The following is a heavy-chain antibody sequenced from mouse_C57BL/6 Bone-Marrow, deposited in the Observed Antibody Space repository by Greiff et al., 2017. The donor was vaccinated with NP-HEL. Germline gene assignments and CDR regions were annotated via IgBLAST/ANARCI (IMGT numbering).Heavy chain of an antibody. J-gene: IGHJ1*03. CDR3: ARRANWGYWYFDV. CDR2: IYWDDDK. D-gene: IGHD4-1*01. Sequence: QVTLKECGPGILQSSQTLSLTCSFSGFSLSTSGMGVSWIRQPSGKGLEWLAHIYWDDDKRYNPSLKSRLTISKDTSRNQVFLKITSVDTADTATYYCARRANWGYWYFDVWGTGTTVTVSS. CDR1: GFSLSTSGMG. V-gene: IGHV8-12*01.